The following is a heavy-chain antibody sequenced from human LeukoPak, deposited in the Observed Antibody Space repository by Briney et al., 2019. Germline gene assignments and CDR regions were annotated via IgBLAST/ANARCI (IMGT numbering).Heavy chain of an antibody. CDR2: INSDGSST. Sequence: PGGSLRLSCAASGFTFSSYSMNWVRQAPGKGLVWVSRINSDGSSTSYADSVKGRFTISRDNAKNTLYLQMNSLRAEDTAVYYCARTYCSGGSCYPFDYWGQGTLVTVSS. CDR1: GFTFSSYS. J-gene: IGHJ4*02. CDR3: ARTYCSGGSCYPFDY. V-gene: IGHV3-74*01. D-gene: IGHD2-15*01.